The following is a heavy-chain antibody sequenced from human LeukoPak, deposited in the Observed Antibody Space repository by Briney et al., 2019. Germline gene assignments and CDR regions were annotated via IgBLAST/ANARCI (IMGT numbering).Heavy chain of an antibody. V-gene: IGHV3-9*01. CDR1: GFTFDDYA. D-gene: IGHD1-7*01. CDR3: ARDDELLADS. J-gene: IGHJ4*02. Sequence: SLRLSCAASGFTFDDYAMHWVRQAPGKGLEWVSGISWNSGSIGYADSVKGRFTISRDNAKSSLFLQMNSLRAEDTAVYYCARDDELLADSWGQGTLVTVSS. CDR2: ISWNSGSI.